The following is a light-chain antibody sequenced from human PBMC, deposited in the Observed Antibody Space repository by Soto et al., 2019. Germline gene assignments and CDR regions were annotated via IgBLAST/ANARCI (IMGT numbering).Light chain of an antibody. V-gene: IGKV1-5*03. J-gene: IGKJ2*01. Sequence: DIQMTQSPSTLSASVGDRVTITCRASQSISSWLAWYQQKPGKAPKLLIYKASSLESGVASRFSGSGSGTEFTLTISSLQPDDFATYYGQQYNSYAYTFGHGTKLEIK. CDR3: QQYNSYAYT. CDR2: KAS. CDR1: QSISSW.